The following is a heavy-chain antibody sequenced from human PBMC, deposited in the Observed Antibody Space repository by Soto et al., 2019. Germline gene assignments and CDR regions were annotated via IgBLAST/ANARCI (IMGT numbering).Heavy chain of an antibody. J-gene: IGHJ6*01. Sequence: SVKVSCKASGGTFSSYAISWVRQAPGQGLEWMGGIIPIFGTANYAQKFQGRVTITADESTSTAYMELSSLRSEDTAVYYCARPRPDIAAPTDYYYYGMDVWG. V-gene: IGHV1-69*13. CDR1: GGTFSSYA. CDR3: ARPRPDIAAPTDYYYYGMDV. CDR2: IIPIFGTA. D-gene: IGHD6-6*01.